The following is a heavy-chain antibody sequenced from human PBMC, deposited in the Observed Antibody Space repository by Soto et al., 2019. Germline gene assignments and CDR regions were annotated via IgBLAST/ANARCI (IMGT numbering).Heavy chain of an antibody. V-gene: IGHV4-39*01. CDR3: ARNPDPSSSGYYYPDWYFDL. J-gene: IGHJ2*01. Sequence: PSETLSLTCTVSGGSISSSSYYWGWIRQPPGKGLEWIGSIYYSGSTYYNPSLKSRVTISVDTSKNQFSLKLSSVTAADTAVYYCARNPDPSSSGYYYPDWYFDLWGRGTLVTVSS. CDR2: IYYSGST. D-gene: IGHD3-22*01. CDR1: GGSISSSSYY.